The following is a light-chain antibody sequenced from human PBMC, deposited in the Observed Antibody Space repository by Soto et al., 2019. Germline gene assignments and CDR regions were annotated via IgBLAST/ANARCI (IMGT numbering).Light chain of an antibody. Sequence: QSALTQPASVSGSPGQSITISCTGTSSDVGGYIYVSWYQQHPGKAPKLMIFDVNHRPSGVSNRFSGSKSGNTASLTISGLQAEDEADYYCSSYSSGSTLVVFGGGTKLTVL. CDR1: SSDVGGYIY. J-gene: IGLJ2*01. CDR3: SSYSSGSTLVV. CDR2: DVN. V-gene: IGLV2-14*03.